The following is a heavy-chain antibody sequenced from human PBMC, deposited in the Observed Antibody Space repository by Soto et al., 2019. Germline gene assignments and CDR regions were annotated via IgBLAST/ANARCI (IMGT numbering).Heavy chain of an antibody. D-gene: IGHD1-20*01. CDR1: YW. CDR3: ARITSYYGMDV. Sequence: YWSWIRQHPGKGLEWMGIIYPGDSDTRYSPSFQGQVTISADKSISTAYLQWSSLKASDTAMYYCARITSYYGMDVWGQGTTVTVSS. J-gene: IGHJ6*02. V-gene: IGHV5-51*01. CDR2: IYPGDSDT.